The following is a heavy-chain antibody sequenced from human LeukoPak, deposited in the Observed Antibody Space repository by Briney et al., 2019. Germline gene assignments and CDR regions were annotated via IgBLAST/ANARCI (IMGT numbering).Heavy chain of an antibody. CDR3: TREGFDY. CDR1: GFTFSSYW. J-gene: IGHJ4*02. Sequence: QAGGSLRLSCAASGFTFSSYWMHWVRQPPGKGLVWVSRINGDGSSTSYAGSVKGRFTISRDNAKNTLYLQMNSLRVEDTAIYYCTREGFDYWGQGILVTVSS. V-gene: IGHV3-74*01. CDR2: INGDGSST.